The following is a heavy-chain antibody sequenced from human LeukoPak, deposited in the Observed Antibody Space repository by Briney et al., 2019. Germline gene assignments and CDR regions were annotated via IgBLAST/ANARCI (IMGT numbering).Heavy chain of an antibody. CDR3: ARGRGGVVPATFDP. CDR2: IIPIFGTA. J-gene: IGHJ5*02. CDR1: GGTFSSYA. V-gene: IGHV1-69*05. Sequence: SVKVSCKASGGTFSSYAISWVRQAPGQGLEWMGGIIPIFGTANYAQKFQGRVTITTDESTSTAYMELSSLRSEDTAVYYCARGRGGVVPATFDPWGQGTLVTVSS. D-gene: IGHD2-2*01.